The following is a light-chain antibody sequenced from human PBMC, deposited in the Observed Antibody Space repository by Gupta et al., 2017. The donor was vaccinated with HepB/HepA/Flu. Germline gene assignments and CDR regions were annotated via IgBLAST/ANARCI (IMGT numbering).Light chain of an antibody. CDR3: QQRYSTPPWT. CDR2: AAS. CDR1: QSISSY. J-gene: IGKJ1*01. V-gene: IGKV1-39*01. Sequence: DIQMTQSPSSLSASVGDRVTITCRASQSISSYLNWYQQKPGKAPKLLIYAASSLQSGVTSRFSGSGSGTDFTLTISSRQPEDFATYYCQQRYSTPPWTFGQGTKVEIK.